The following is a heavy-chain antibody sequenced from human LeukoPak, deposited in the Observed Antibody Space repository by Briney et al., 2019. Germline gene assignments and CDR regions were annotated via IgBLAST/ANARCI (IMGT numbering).Heavy chain of an antibody. V-gene: IGHV1-24*01. Sequence: ASVKVSCKVSGYTLTELSMHWVRQAPGQGPEWMGGFDPEDGETSYAQKCQGRVTMTEDTSTYTAYMELSSLRSEDTAVYYCATERRYCDWYIWGQGTLVTVSS. D-gene: IGHD3-9*01. J-gene: IGHJ4*02. CDR3: ATERRYCDWYI. CDR2: FDPEDGET. CDR1: GYTLTELS.